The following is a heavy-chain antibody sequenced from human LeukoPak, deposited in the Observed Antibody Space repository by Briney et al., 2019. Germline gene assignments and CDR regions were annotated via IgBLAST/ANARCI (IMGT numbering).Heavy chain of an antibody. V-gene: IGHV4-39*07. CDR3: ARDQATMILGYFDY. Sequence: SETLSLTCTVSGGSININTYYWGWIRQPPGKGLEWIGTIYYSGRTYYNPSLKSRVTISVDTSKNQFSLKLSSVTAADTAVYYCARDQATMILGYFDYWGQGTLVTVSS. CDR2: IYYSGRT. D-gene: IGHD3-22*01. CDR1: GGSININTYY. J-gene: IGHJ4*02.